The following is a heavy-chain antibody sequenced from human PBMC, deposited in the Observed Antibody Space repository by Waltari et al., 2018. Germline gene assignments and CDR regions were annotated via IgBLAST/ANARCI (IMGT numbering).Heavy chain of an antibody. Sequence: QVQLVESGGGVVQPGRSLRLSCAASGFTFSSYGMHWVRQAPGKGVEGVAVIWYDGSNKYYADSVKGRFTISRDNSKNTLYLQMNSLRAEDTAVYYCARTRGTKYYYDSSGYYVYWGQGTLVTVSS. J-gene: IGHJ4*02. V-gene: IGHV3-33*01. CDR2: IWYDGSNK. CDR3: ARTRGTKYYYDSSGYYVY. CDR1: GFTFSSYG. D-gene: IGHD3-22*01.